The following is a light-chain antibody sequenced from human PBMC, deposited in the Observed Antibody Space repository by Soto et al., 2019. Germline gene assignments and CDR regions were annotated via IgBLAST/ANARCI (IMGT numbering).Light chain of an antibody. Sequence: EIMMTQSPATLSLSPGERATLSCRASQSVSSNLAWYQQKPGQAPRLLVYGASTRATGIPARFSGSGSGTEFTLTISSLQSEDFAVYCCQQYYKLPWTFGQGNKVEIK. CDR3: QQYYKLPWT. CDR2: GAS. V-gene: IGKV3-15*01. CDR1: QSVSSN. J-gene: IGKJ1*01.